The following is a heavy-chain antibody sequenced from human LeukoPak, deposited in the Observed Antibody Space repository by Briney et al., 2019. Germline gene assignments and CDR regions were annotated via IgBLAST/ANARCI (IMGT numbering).Heavy chain of an antibody. J-gene: IGHJ4*02. Sequence: GGSLRLSCAASGFTFSDYNMHWVRQAPGKGLEWVAFIRYDGSDKYYADSVKGRFTISRDNSKNTLYLQMNSLRVEDTAVYYCAKDRSGSFLWGQGTLVTVSS. CDR3: AKDRSGSFL. CDR1: GFTFSDYN. D-gene: IGHD1-26*01. V-gene: IGHV3-30*02. CDR2: IRYDGSDK.